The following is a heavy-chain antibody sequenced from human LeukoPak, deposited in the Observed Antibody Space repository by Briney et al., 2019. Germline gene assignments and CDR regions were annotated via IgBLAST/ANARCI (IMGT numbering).Heavy chain of an antibody. D-gene: IGHD3-22*01. J-gene: IGHJ4*02. CDR2: IKQDGSVK. CDR1: GFTFSSDW. V-gene: IGHV3-7*01. CDR3: ARVAHTPMIVVAQEIDY. Sequence: GGSLRLSCAASGFTFSSDWMSWGRQAAGKGLEWWANIKQDGSVKYYVDSGKCRFTISRHNAKNSLYLQMNSLISEDTAVYSCARVAHTPMIVVAQEIDYWGQGTLVTVPS.